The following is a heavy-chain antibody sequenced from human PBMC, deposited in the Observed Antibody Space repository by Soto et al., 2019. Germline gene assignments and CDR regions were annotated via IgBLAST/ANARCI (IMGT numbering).Heavy chain of an antibody. V-gene: IGHV1-46*01. J-gene: IGHJ4*02. CDR2: INPSGGST. CDR1: GYTFTSYY. D-gene: IGHD1-26*01. CDR3: ARGYSGSYSTPYYFDY. Sequence: SVKVSCKASGYTFTSYYMHWVRQAPGQGLEWMGIINPSGGSTSYAQKFQGRVTMTRDTSTSTVYMELSSLRSEDTAVYYCARGYSGSYSTPYYFDYWGQGTLVTVSS.